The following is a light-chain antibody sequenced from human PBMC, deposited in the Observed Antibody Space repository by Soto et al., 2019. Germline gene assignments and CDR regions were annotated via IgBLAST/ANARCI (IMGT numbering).Light chain of an antibody. J-gene: IGKJ5*01. CDR1: QSVSSSY. V-gene: IGKV3-20*01. CDR2: GAS. CDR3: QQYGSSPRT. Sequence: EIVLTQSPGTLSLSPGERATLSCSASQSVSSSYLAWYQQKPGQAPRLLIYGASSRSTGIPDRFSDSGSGTDFTLTITRLEPEDFAVYYCQQYGSSPRTFGQGTRLEIK.